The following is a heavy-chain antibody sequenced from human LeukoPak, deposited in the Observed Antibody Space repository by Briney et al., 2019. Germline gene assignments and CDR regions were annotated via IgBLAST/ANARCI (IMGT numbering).Heavy chain of an antibody. Sequence: SETLSLTCTVSGGSISSSSYYWGWIRQPPGKGQEWIGSIYYSGSTYYNPSLKSRVTISVDTSKNQFSLKLSSVTAADTAVYYCARRDRYCSSTSCYGHRFDPWGQGTLVTVSS. D-gene: IGHD2-2*01. V-gene: IGHV4-39*01. J-gene: IGHJ5*02. CDR3: ARRDRYCSSTSCYGHRFDP. CDR2: IYYSGST. CDR1: GGSISSSSYY.